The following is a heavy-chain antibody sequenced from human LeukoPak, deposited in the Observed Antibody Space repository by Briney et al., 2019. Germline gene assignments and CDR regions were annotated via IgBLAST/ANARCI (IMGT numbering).Heavy chain of an antibody. Sequence: PSETLSLTCTVSGGSISSYYWSWIRQPPGKGLEWIGYIYYSGSTNYNPSLKSRVTISVDTSKNQFSLKLSSVTAADTAVYYCARAFGSGWYERADYWGQGTLVTVSS. V-gene: IGHV4-59*01. J-gene: IGHJ4*02. CDR2: IYYSGST. CDR3: ARAFGSGWYERADY. D-gene: IGHD6-19*01. CDR1: GGSISSYY.